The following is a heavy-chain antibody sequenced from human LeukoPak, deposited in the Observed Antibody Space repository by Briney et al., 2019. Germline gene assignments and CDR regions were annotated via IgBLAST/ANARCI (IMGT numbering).Heavy chain of an antibody. Sequence: GGSLRLSCAASGFTFSSNAMTWVRQAPGKGLEWVSAIHGSDDNTHYADSVKGRFTISRDKSKNTLYLQMNSLRPEDTAVYYCARAGYYGSGSYYPTFDYWGQGTLVTVSS. CDR1: GFTFSSNA. CDR2: IHGSDDNT. J-gene: IGHJ4*02. V-gene: IGHV3-23*01. CDR3: ARAGYYGSGSYYPTFDY. D-gene: IGHD3-10*01.